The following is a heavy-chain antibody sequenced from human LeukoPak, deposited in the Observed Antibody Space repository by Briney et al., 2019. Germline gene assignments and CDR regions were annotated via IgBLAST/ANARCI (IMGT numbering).Heavy chain of an antibody. CDR2: IYYSGST. Sequence: SETPSLTCTVSGGSISSYYWSWIRQPPGKGLEWIGYIYYSGSTNYNPSLKSRVTISVDTSKNQFSLKLSSVTAADTAVYYCARDRGVVRGVHNWFDPWGQGTLVTVSS. V-gene: IGHV4-59*12. CDR1: GGSISSYY. CDR3: ARDRGVVRGVHNWFDP. D-gene: IGHD3-10*01. J-gene: IGHJ5*02.